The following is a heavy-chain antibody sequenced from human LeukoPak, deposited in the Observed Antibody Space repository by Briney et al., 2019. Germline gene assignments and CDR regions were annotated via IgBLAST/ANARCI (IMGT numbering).Heavy chain of an antibody. J-gene: IGHJ4*02. CDR1: GYTFTGYY. CDR2: INPNSGGT. V-gene: IGHV1-2*02. CDR3: AREATAMVTFDY. Sequence: ASVRVSCKASGYTFTGYYMHWVRQAPGQGLEWMGWINPNSGGTNYAQTFQGRVTMTRDTSISTAYMELSRLRSDDTAVYYCAREATAMVTFDYWGQGTLVTVSS. D-gene: IGHD5-18*01.